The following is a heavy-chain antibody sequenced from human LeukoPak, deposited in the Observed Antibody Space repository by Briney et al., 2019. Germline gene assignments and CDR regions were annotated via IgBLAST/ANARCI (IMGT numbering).Heavy chain of an antibody. J-gene: IGHJ4*02. V-gene: IGHV1-46*01. Sequence: ASVKVSCRASGYTFTTYYVHWVPRTPGQGLEWMGIINPSGGSTTYEQKFRGRLTMTRDMSTSTVYMELSSLRSEDTAVYYCVRGSRPVYNLFTGKRYFDYWSQGTLLTVSS. CDR2: INPSGGST. CDR1: GYTFTTYY. D-gene: IGHD3-9*01. CDR3: VRGSRPVYNLFTGKRYFDY.